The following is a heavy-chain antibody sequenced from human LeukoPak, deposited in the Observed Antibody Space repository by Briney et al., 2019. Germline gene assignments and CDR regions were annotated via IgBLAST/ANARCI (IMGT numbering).Heavy chain of an antibody. CDR3: AKGHYYGSGSLDY. D-gene: IGHD3-10*01. J-gene: IGHJ4*02. V-gene: IGHV3-23*01. Sequence: GGSLRLSCAASGFTFSGYGMSWVRQAPGKGLEWASAIGGRDGSTYYADSVKGRFTISRDNSKNTLYVQMNSLRAEDTAVYYCAKGHYYGSGSLDYWGQGTLVTVS. CDR2: IGGRDGST. CDR1: GFTFSGYG.